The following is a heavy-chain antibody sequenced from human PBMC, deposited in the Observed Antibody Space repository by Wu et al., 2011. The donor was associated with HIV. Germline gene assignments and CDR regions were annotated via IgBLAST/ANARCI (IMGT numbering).Heavy chain of an antibody. V-gene: IGHV1-69*05. CDR1: GGTFSRYA. J-gene: IGHJ3*02. CDR3: ASQNPDLVVVVAATHAPDAFDI. CDR2: IIPLSGTA. Sequence: QIQLVQSGAEVKKPGSSVKVSCKASGGTFSRYAISWVRQAPGHGLEWMGEIIPLSGTAKYAQKFRGRVTITTDDSTSTGYMGLTSLRSEDTAVYYCASQNPDLVVVVAATHAPDAFDIWGQGTMVTVSS. D-gene: IGHD2-15*01.